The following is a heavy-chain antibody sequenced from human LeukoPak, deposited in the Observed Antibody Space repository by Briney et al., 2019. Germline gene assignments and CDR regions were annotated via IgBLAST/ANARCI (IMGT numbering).Heavy chain of an antibody. CDR1: GFTFNNYA. J-gene: IGHJ4*02. Sequence: GGSLRLSCAASGFTFNNYAMSWVRQAPGKELEWVSTISGGGGSTYYAYYADSVRGRFTLSRDNSKNTLYLQMNSLRAEDTAIYYCARRSAAQAFDYWGQGTLVTVSS. V-gene: IGHV3-23*01. CDR3: ARRSAAQAFDY. CDR2: ISGGGGSTYYA. D-gene: IGHD4-17*01.